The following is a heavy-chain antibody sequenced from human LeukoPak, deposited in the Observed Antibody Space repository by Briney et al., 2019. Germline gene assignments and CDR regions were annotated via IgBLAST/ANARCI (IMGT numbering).Heavy chain of an antibody. CDR3: ATRGARWLQLGY. CDR2: INHSGST. CDR1: GGSFSGYY. Sequence: SSETLSLTCAVYGGSFSGYYWSWSRQPPGKGLEWIGEINHSGSTNYNPSLKSRVTISVDTSKNQFSLKLSSVTAADTAVYYCATRGARWLQLGYWGQGTLVAVSS. J-gene: IGHJ4*02. D-gene: IGHD5-24*01. V-gene: IGHV4-34*01.